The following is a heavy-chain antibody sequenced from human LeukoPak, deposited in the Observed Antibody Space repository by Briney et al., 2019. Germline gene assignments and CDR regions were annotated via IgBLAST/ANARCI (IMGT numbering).Heavy chain of an antibody. CDR2: INPSGGST. V-gene: IGHV1-46*01. D-gene: IGHD2-2*01. CDR3: ARDPGPYCTTTTCYVDY. Sequence: ASVKVSCKASGYTFTSYYMHWVRQAPGQGLEWMGIINPSGGSTSYAQKFQGRVTMTRDTSTSTVYMELSSLRSEDTAVYYCARDPGPYCTTTTCYVDYWGQGTLVTVSS. CDR1: GYTFTSYY. J-gene: IGHJ4*02.